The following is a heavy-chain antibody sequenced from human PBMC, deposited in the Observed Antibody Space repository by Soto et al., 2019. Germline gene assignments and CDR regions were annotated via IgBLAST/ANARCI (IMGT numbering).Heavy chain of an antibody. J-gene: IGHJ4*02. D-gene: IGHD5-18*01. Sequence: KPSETLSLTCSVSGDSVNSDSYYWTWIRQPPGKGLEWIGYISSSGRTNYNPSLKSRVTISLDTSSNQFSLELTSVTAADTAIYYCARDIRGYSRAFDYWGQGTLVTVSS. CDR1: GDSVNSDSYY. CDR2: ISSSGRT. CDR3: ARDIRGYSRAFDY. V-gene: IGHV4-61*01.